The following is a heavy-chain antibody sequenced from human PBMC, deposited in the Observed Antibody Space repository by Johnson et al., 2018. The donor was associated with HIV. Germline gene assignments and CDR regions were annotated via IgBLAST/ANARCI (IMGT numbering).Heavy chain of an antibody. CDR1: GFTFSSYG. V-gene: IGHV3-30*18. Sequence: QVQLVESGGGMVQPGRSLRLSCAASGFTFSSYGMHWVRQAPGKGLEWVAVISYDGSNKFYAASVKGRFTISRDNSKNTLYLQMNILRAEDTAVYYCAKGREWELLGGAFDIWGQGTMVTVSS. CDR2: ISYDGSNK. CDR3: AKGREWELLGGAFDI. J-gene: IGHJ3*02. D-gene: IGHD1-26*01.